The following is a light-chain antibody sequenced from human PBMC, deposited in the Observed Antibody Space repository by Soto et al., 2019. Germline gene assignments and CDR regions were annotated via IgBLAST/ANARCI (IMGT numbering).Light chain of an antibody. CDR3: QQYGTSPPTYT. Sequence: EIVLTQSPGTLSLSPGERVTLSCRASQSVSGRYFAWYQQKPGQAPRLLIYDASSRATGIPDRFSGSGSGTDFTLTISRLEPEDFAVYYCQQYGTSPPTYTFGQGTKLDIK. V-gene: IGKV3-20*01. J-gene: IGKJ2*01. CDR1: QSVSGRY. CDR2: DAS.